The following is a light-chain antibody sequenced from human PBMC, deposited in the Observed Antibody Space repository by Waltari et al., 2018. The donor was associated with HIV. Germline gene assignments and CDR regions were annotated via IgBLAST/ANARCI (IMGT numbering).Light chain of an antibody. Sequence: DIRMTQSPPSLSPSVGDTVTFTCRASPPIDNYLHWYQHKPGQVPKLLIYLASTLHSGVPPIFSGSGSGTSFSLTLSGVQPDDVATYFCQQTYSPPRTFGQGTRLE. CDR3: QQTYSPPRT. V-gene: IGKV1-39*01. CDR1: PPIDNY. J-gene: IGKJ5*01. CDR2: LAS.